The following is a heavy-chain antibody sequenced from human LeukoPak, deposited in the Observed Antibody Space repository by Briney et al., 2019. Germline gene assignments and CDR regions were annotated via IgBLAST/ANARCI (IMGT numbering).Heavy chain of an antibody. V-gene: IGHV1-18*01. CDR3: ARRGSVRGVTNWFDP. D-gene: IGHD3-10*01. CDR2: ISAYNGNT. J-gene: IGHJ5*02. Sequence: ASVKVSCKASGYIFTNYGINWVRQAPGQGLEWMGWISAYNGNTKYTQKLQGRVTMTRNTSISTAYMELSNLRSEDTAVYYCARRGSVRGVTNWFDPWGQGTLVTVSS. CDR1: GYIFTNYG.